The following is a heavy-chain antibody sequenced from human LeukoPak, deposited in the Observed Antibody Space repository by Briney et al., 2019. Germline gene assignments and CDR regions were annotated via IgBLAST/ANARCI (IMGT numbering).Heavy chain of an antibody. V-gene: IGHV4-39*01. CDR2: IYYSGST. CDR1: GGSISGSSYY. J-gene: IGHJ3*02. Sequence: SETLPLTCTVSGGSISGSSYYWGWIRQPPGKGLEWIGSIYYSGSTYYNPSLKSRVTISVDTSKNQFSLKLSSVTAADTAVYYCARVRYYYDSSGYLLNAFDIWGQGTMVTVSS. CDR3: ARVRYYYDSSGYLLNAFDI. D-gene: IGHD3-22*01.